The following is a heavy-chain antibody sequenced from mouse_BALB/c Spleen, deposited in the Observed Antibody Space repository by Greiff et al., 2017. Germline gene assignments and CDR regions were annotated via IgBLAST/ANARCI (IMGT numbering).Heavy chain of an antibody. J-gene: IGHJ2*01. CDR3: ARSPPGSY. CDR2: ISSGSSTI. Sequence: VQLKESGGGLVQPGGSRKLSCAASGFTFSSFGMHWVRQAPEKGLEWVAYISSGSSTIYYADTVKGRFTISRDNPKNTLFLQMTSLRSEDTAMYYCARSPPGSYWGQGTTLTVSS. D-gene: IGHD1-1*01. CDR1: GFTFSSFG. V-gene: IGHV5-17*02.